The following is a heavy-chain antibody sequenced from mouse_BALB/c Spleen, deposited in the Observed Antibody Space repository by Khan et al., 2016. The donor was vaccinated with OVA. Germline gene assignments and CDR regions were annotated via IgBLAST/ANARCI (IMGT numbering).Heavy chain of an antibody. CDR2: IWTGGIT. J-gene: IGHJ3*01. CDR3: ARSYDYDVGGFAY. D-gene: IGHD2-4*01. V-gene: IGHV2-9*02. CDR1: GFSLSNYG. Sequence: VQLKQSGPGLVAPSQSLSITCTVSGFSLSNYGIHWVRQPPGKGLEWLGVIWTGGITNYNSALMSRLIISKDNSKSQVFLKMNRLQTDDTAIYYCARSYDYDVGGFAYWGQGTLVTVS.